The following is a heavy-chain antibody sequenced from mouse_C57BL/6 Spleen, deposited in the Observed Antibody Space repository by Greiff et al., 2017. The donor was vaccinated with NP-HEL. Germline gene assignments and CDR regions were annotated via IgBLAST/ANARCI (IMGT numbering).Heavy chain of an antibody. V-gene: IGHV1-50*01. CDR1: GYTFTSYW. CDR3: ARWLLRDVFAY. Sequence: VQLHQPGAELVKPGASVKLSCKASGYTFTSYWMQWVKQRPGQGLEWIGEIDPSDSYTNYNQKFKGKATLTVDTSSSTAYMQLSSLTSEDSAVYYCARWLLRDVFAYWGQGTLVTVSA. D-gene: IGHD2-3*01. CDR2: IDPSDSYT. J-gene: IGHJ3*01.